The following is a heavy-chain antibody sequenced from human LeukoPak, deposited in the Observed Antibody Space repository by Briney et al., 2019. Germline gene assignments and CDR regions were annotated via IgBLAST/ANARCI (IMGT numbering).Heavy chain of an antibody. J-gene: IGHJ4*02. D-gene: IGHD3-16*01. CDR3: ARAGGVEDHSSADY. Sequence: GGSLRLSCAASGFTFRNYAMNWVRQAPGKGLEWVSSISSSSSYIYYADSVKGRFTISRDNAKNSLYLQMNSLRAEDTAVYYCARAGGVEDHSSADYWGQGTLVTVSS. V-gene: IGHV3-21*01. CDR1: GFTFRNYA. CDR2: ISSSSSYI.